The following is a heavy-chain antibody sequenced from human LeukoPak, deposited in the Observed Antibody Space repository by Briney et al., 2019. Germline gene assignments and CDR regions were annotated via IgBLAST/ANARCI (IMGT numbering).Heavy chain of an antibody. V-gene: IGHV3-30-3*01. CDR3: ARGVRGGYYLDY. D-gene: IGHD3-16*01. J-gene: IGHJ4*02. CDR1: GFTFSSYA. Sequence: GGSLRLSCAASGFTFSSYAMHWVRQAPGKGLEWVAVISYDGSNKYYADSVKGRFTISRDNSKNTLYLQMNSLRAEDTAVYYCARGVRGGYYLDYWGQGSLVTASP. CDR2: ISYDGSNK.